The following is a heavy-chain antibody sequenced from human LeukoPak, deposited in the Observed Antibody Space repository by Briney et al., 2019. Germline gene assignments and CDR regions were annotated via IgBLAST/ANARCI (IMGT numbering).Heavy chain of an antibody. V-gene: IGHV3-30*18. J-gene: IGHJ3*02. D-gene: IGHD2-2*01. Sequence: GGSLRLSCAASGFTFSSYGMHWVRQAPGKGLEWVAVISYDGSNKYYADSVKGRFTISRDNSKNTLYLQMNSLRAEDTAVYYCAKGSYQTGYCSSTSCYDAFDIWGQGTMVTVSS. CDR3: AKGSYQTGYCSSTSCYDAFDI. CDR1: GFTFSSYG. CDR2: ISYDGSNK.